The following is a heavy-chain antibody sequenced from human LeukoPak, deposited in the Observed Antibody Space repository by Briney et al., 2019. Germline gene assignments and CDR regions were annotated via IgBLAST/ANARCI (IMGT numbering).Heavy chain of an antibody. CDR1: GYTFTSYY. V-gene: IGHV1-18*04. D-gene: IGHD3-16*01. CDR3: ARHGGIGPKRDYFDY. CDR2: LSTDNGDT. Sequence: ASVKVSCKASGYTFTSYYMHWVRQAPGQGLEWMGWLSTDNGDTNYAQKFQGRVTMTTDTSTTTAHMELRSLTSDDTAIYYCARHGGIGPKRDYFDYWGPGTLVTVSS. J-gene: IGHJ4*02.